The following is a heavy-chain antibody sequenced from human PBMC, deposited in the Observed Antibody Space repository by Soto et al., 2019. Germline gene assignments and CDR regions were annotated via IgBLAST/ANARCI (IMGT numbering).Heavy chain of an antibody. J-gene: IGHJ4*02. D-gene: IGHD4-17*01. CDR3: AKAPGRWGVTTFPSFYFDY. V-gene: IGHV3-23*01. CDR2: ISGSGGST. CDR1: GFTFSSYA. Sequence: GSLRLSCAASGFTFSSYAMSWVRQAPGKGLEWVSAISGSGGSTYYADSVKGRFTISRDNSKNTLYLQMNSLRAEDTAVYYCAKAPGRWGVTTFPSFYFDYWGQGTLVTVSS.